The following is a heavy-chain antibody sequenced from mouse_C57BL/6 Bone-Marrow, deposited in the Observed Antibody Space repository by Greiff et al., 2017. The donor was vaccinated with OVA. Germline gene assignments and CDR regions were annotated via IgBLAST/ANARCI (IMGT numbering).Heavy chain of an antibody. CDR1: GYTFTSYW. Sequence: QVQLQQPGAELVRPGSSVKLSCKASGYTFTSYWMDWVKQRPGQGLEWIGNIYPSDSETHYNQKFKDKATLTVDKSSSTAYMQLISLTSEDSAVYYCARSNSYYFDYWGQGTTLTVSS. CDR2: IYPSDSET. J-gene: IGHJ2*01. D-gene: IGHD4-1*01. V-gene: IGHV1-61*01. CDR3: ARSNSYYFDY.